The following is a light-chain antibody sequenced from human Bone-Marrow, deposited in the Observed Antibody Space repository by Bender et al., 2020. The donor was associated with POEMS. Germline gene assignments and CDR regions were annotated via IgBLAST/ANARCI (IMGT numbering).Light chain of an antibody. CDR1: SSNIGAGYG. Sequence: QSVLTQPPSVSGAPGQRVTISCTGSSSNIGAGYGVHWYQQFPGKAPKLLMFLNNNRPSGVHDRFSGAKSATSASLTISGLQPEDEADYYCCSYARSLAGFGGGPQLTVL. V-gene: IGLV1-40*02. J-gene: IGLJ7*01. CDR3: CSYARSLAG. CDR2: LNN.